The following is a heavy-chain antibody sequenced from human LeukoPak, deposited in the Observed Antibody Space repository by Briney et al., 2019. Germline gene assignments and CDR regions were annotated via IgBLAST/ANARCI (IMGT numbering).Heavy chain of an antibody. CDR3: ASRDDSGHY. Sequence: SETLSLTCVVSGGSIYSPNWWTWVRQPPGKWLEWIGEVSHTGSTNYHPSLKSRVTISLDKSKNHFSLRVTSMTAADTAVYYCASRDDSGHYWGQGTLVTVSS. V-gene: IGHV4/OR15-8*01. D-gene: IGHD4-17*01. J-gene: IGHJ4*02. CDR2: VSHTGST. CDR1: GGSIYSPNW.